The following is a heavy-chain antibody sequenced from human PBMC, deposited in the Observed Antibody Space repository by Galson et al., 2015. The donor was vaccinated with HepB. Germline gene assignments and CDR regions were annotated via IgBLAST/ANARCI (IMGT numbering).Heavy chain of an antibody. CDR1: GISFNNYA. D-gene: IGHD3-22*01. J-gene: IGHJ4*02. Sequence: SLRLSCAASGISFNNYAMSWVRQALGKGLEWVSGISGSGGSTYSADSVKGRFTISRDTSKNTLYLQMNSLRAEDTAVYYCAKEDSLIVVGGFDYWGQGTLVTVTS. V-gene: IGHV3-23*01. CDR3: AKEDSLIVVGGFDY. CDR2: ISGSGGST.